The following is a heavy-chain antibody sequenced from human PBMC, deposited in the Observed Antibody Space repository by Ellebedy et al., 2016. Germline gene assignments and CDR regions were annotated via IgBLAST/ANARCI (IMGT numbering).Heavy chain of an antibody. CDR3: NYYGSGSYYPVAFDI. CDR1: GGSISSGGYY. V-gene: IGHV4-30-4*08. D-gene: IGHD3-10*01. J-gene: IGHJ3*02. CDR2: IYYSGST. Sequence: SETLSLTXTVSGGSISSGGYYWSWIRQHPGKGLEWIGYIYYSGSTYYNPSLKSRVTISVDTSKNQFSLKLSSVTAADTAVYYCNYYGSGSYYPVAFDIWGQGTMVTVSS.